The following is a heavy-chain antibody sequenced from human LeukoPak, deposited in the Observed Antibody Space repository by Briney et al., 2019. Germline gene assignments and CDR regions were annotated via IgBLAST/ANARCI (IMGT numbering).Heavy chain of an antibody. D-gene: IGHD1-7*01. V-gene: IGHV4-34*01. Sequence: SETPSLTCAVYGGSFSGYYWSWIRQPPGKGLEWIGEINDSGSTNYNPSLKSRVTISPDTSKNQFSLKLSSVTAADTAVYYCARELELRNWGQGTLVTVSS. CDR1: GGSFSGYY. J-gene: IGHJ4*02. CDR3: ARELELRN. CDR2: INDSGST.